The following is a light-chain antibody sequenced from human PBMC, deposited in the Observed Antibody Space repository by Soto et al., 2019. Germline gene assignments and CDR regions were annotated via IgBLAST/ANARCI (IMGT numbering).Light chain of an antibody. V-gene: IGLV2-8*01. CDR1: SSDVGGYNY. Sequence: QSALTQPPSASGSPGQSVTISCTGTSSDVGGYNYVSWFQQHPGKAPKLIIHEVNQRPSGVPDRFSGSKSGNTASLNVSGLQAEDEGTDYCSSYGGYNNVVFGTGTKLTVL. CDR2: EVN. J-gene: IGLJ1*01. CDR3: SSYGGYNNVV.